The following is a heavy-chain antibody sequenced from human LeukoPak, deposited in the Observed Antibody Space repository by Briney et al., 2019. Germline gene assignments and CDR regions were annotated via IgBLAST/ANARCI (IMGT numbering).Heavy chain of an antibody. Sequence: GSLRLSCAASGFTFSSYAMHWVRQPPGKGLEWIGSIYYSGSTYCNPSLKSRVTISVDTSKNQFSLKLSSVTAADTAVYYCARDLYDIVWGQGTTVTVSS. CDR1: GFTFSSYA. V-gene: IGHV4-39*07. CDR3: ARDLYDIV. J-gene: IGHJ6*02. D-gene: IGHD3-9*01. CDR2: IYYSGST.